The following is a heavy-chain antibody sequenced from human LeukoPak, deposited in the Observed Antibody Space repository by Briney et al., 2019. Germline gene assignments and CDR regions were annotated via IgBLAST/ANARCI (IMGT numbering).Heavy chain of an antibody. CDR2: ISHSGDT. Sequence: SETLSLTCAVSNYTISSGYFWGWIRQPPGKGLEWIGSISHSGDTYYKSSLKSRVAVSLDTSKNQFSLRLTSATAADTALYYCVRDQGDWFDPWGQGTLVTVSS. J-gene: IGHJ5*02. V-gene: IGHV4-38-2*02. CDR3: VRDQGDWFDP. CDR1: NYTISSGYF. D-gene: IGHD3-16*01.